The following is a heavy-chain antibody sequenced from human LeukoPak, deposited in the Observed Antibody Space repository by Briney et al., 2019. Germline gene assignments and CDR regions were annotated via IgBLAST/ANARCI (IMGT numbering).Heavy chain of an antibody. D-gene: IGHD6-19*01. J-gene: IGHJ3*02. V-gene: IGHV4-38-2*02. CDR3: AVSSGWYSYDAFDI. CDR1: SYSISSGYY. Sequence: SETLSLTCTVSSYSISSGYYWGWIRQPPGKGLEWIGSIYHSGSTNYNPSLKSRVTISVDKSKNQFSLKLSSVTAADTAVYYCAVSSGWYSYDAFDIWGQGTMVTVSS. CDR2: IYHSGST.